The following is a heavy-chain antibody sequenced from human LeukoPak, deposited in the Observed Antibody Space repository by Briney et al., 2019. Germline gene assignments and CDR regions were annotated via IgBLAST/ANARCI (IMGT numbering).Heavy chain of an antibody. CDR1: GFTLRSYD. D-gene: IGHD5-12*01. CDR3: AKEYSGYDFDY. J-gene: IGHJ4*02. V-gene: IGHV3-23*01. Sequence: GGSLRLSCAASGFTLRSYDMSWVRQAPGKGLEWVAATSGSGVNPYYADSVRGRFTISRDNSQNTLYLQMDSLRAEDTALYYCAKEYSGYDFDYWGQGTLVTVSS. CDR2: TSGSGVNP.